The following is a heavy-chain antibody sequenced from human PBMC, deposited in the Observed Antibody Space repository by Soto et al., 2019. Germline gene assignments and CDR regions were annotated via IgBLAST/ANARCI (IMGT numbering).Heavy chain of an antibody. CDR1: GYTFTGYY. Sequence: GASVKVSCNASGYTFTGYYMHWVRQAPGQGLEWMGWINPNSGGTNYAQKFQGWVTMTRDTSISTAYMELSRLRSDDTAVYYCARGVRGYGGNGNWFDPWGQGTLVTVSS. D-gene: IGHD3-10*01. CDR2: INPNSGGT. V-gene: IGHV1-2*04. CDR3: ARGVRGYGGNGNWFDP. J-gene: IGHJ5*02.